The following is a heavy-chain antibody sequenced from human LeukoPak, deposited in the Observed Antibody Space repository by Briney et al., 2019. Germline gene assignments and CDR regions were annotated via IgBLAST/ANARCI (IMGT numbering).Heavy chain of an antibody. D-gene: IGHD6-6*01. CDR2: IRGHNGNT. CDR3: ARGRGIAARLDWFDP. Sequence: ASVKVSCKASGYTFTTYGISWVRQAPGQGLEWMGWIRGHNGNTEYAQKFQGRVTITRNTSISTAYMELSSLRSEDTAVYYCARGRGIAARLDWFDPWGQGTLVTVSS. J-gene: IGHJ5*02. V-gene: IGHV1-8*03. CDR1: GYTFTTYG.